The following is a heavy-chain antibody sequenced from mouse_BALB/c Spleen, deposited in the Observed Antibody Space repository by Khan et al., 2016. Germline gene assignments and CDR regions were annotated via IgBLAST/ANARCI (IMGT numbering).Heavy chain of an antibody. D-gene: IGHD4-1*01. Sequence: VQLQESGPELVKPGASVRISCKASGYTFTSYYIHWVKQRPGQGLEWIGWIYPGNGNTKYNEKFQGRATLTADKSSTTAYMQLSSLTSEDSAVYFCARTGTGAWFAYWGQGTLVTVSA. V-gene: IGHV1S56*01. CDR3: ARTGTGAWFAY. CDR1: GYTFTSYY. CDR2: IYPGNGNT. J-gene: IGHJ3*01.